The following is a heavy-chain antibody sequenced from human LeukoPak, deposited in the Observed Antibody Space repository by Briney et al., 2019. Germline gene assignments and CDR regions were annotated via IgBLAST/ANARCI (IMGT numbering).Heavy chain of an antibody. D-gene: IGHD3-22*01. Sequence: SETLSFTCTVSGGSISTSNYYWGWIRQPPGKGLEWIGNIFYSGSTYYSPSPKSRVTISVDTSKNQLSLKLTSVTAADMAVYYCARDRSSGYYSDAFDIWGQGTMVTVSS. CDR2: IFYSGST. V-gene: IGHV4-39*07. CDR3: ARDRSSGYYSDAFDI. J-gene: IGHJ3*02. CDR1: GGSISTSNYY.